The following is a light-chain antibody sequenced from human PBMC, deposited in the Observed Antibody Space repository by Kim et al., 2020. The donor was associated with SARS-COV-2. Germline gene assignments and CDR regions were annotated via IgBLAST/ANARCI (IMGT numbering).Light chain of an antibody. CDR2: DVT. CDR3: SSYRSSRPPI. V-gene: IGLV2-14*04. Sequence: GQAITISCTGASSDIVTYDYVSWYQQQPGKAPKLMIYDVTYRPSGVSDRFSGSKSGNTASLTIFGLQAEDEADYYCSSYRSSRPPIFGGGTQLTVL. CDR1: SSDIVTYDY. J-gene: IGLJ2*01.